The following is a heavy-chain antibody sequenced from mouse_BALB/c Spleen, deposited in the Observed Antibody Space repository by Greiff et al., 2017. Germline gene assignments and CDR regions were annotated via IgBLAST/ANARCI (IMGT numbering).Heavy chain of an antibody. V-gene: IGHV1-18*01. CDR1: GYTFTDYN. D-gene: IGHD4-1*01. Sequence: EVQLQQSGPELVKPGASVKIPCKASGYTFTDYNLDWVKQSHGKSLEWIGDINPNNGGTNYNQKFKGKATLTVDKSSSTAYMELRSLTSEDTAVYYCARLTGTWYFDVWGAGTTVTVSS. J-gene: IGHJ1*01. CDR2: INPNNGGT. CDR3: ARLTGTWYFDV.